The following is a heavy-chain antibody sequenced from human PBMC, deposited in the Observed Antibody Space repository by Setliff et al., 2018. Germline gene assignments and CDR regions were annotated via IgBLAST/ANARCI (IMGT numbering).Heavy chain of an antibody. V-gene: IGHV1-69*13. CDR3: ARVSRSYGLPLDY. Sequence: SVKVSCKVSGDTFRSYALTWVRQAPGQGLEWMGGVIPMSTTPRYAQKFQGRITITADESTRTVYMELTSLRAEDTAVYYCARVSRSYGLPLDYWGQGTLVTVSS. CDR2: VIPMSTTP. CDR1: GDTFRSYA. D-gene: IGHD5-18*01. J-gene: IGHJ4*02.